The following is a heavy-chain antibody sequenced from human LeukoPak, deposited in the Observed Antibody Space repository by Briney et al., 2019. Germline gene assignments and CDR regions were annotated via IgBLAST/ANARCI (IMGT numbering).Heavy chain of an antibody. Sequence: PSETLSLTCAVYGGSFSGYYWSWIRQPPGKGLEWIGEINHSGSSNYNPSLKGRVTISVDTPKNQFSLKLSSVTAADTAVYYCASLRGASYYYDSSGYLGYWGQGTLVTVSS. V-gene: IGHV4-34*01. CDR3: ASLRGASYYYDSSGYLGY. J-gene: IGHJ4*02. CDR1: GGSFSGYY. CDR2: INHSGSS. D-gene: IGHD3-22*01.